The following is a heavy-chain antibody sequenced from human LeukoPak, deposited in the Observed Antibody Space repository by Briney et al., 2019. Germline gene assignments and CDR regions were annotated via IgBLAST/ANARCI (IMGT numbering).Heavy chain of an antibody. CDR2: IRSKGYGGTA. Sequence: PGGSLRLSCTASGFTFGDYAMSWVRQAPETGLEWVSFIRSKGYGGTAEYAASVKGRFTVSRDDSESIAYLQMDSLKTEDTAVYYCTTWGAQGTAYDNWGRGTLVTVSS. CDR3: TTWGAQGTAYDN. V-gene: IGHV3-49*04. J-gene: IGHJ4*02. CDR1: GFTFGDYA. D-gene: IGHD6-13*01.